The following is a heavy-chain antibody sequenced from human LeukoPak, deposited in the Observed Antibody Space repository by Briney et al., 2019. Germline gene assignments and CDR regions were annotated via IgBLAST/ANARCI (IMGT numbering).Heavy chain of an antibody. CDR3: ARTSYDYVWGSYRPLYYFDY. D-gene: IGHD3-16*02. CDR1: GGSFSGYY. V-gene: IGHV4-34*01. Sequence: SETLSLTCAVYGGSFSGYYWSWVRQPPGKGLEWIGEINHNGSTNYNPYLKSRVTISVDTSKNRFSLKLSSVTAADTAVYYCARTSYDYVWGSYRPLYYFDYWGQGTLVTVSS. CDR2: INHNGST. J-gene: IGHJ4*02.